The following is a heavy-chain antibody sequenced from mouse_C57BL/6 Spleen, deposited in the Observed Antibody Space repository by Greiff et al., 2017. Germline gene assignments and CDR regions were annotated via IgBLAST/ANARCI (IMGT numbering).Heavy chain of an antibody. CDR1: GFTFSNYW. J-gene: IGHJ2*01. CDR2: IRLKSDNYAT. Sequence: EVMLVESGGGLVQPGGSMKLSCVASGFTFSNYWMNWVRQSPEKGLEWVAQIRLKSDNYATNYAESVKGRFTISRDDSKSSVYLQMNNLRAEDTGIYYCTDSNYFDYWGQGTTLTVSS. D-gene: IGHD2-5*01. V-gene: IGHV6-3*01. CDR3: TDSNYFDY.